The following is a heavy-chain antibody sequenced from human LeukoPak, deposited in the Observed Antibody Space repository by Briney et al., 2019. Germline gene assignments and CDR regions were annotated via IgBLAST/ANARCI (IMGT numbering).Heavy chain of an antibody. CDR2: FDPEDGET. D-gene: IGHD3-9*01. Sequence: GASVKVSCKVSGYTLTELSMHWVRQAPGKGLEWMGGFDPEDGETIYAQKFQGRVTMTEDTSTDTAYMELSSLRSEDTAVYYCATDPARGPYFDWLSSFAWGQGTLVTVSS. J-gene: IGHJ5*02. CDR1: GYTLTELS. V-gene: IGHV1-24*01. CDR3: ATDPARGPYFDWLSSFA.